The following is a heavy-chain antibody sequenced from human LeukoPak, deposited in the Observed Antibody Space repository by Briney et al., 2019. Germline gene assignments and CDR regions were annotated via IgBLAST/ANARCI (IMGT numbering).Heavy chain of an antibody. CDR3: AKTYRARGYTYGYFDY. Sequence: SETLSLTCTVSGGSISSSSYYWGWIRQPPGKGLEWIGSIYYSGSTYYNPSLKSRVTISVDTSKNQFSLKLSSVTAADTAIYYCAKTYRARGYTYGYFDYWGQGTLVTVSS. D-gene: IGHD5-18*01. CDR2: IYYSGST. V-gene: IGHV4-39*01. J-gene: IGHJ4*02. CDR1: GGSISSSSYY.